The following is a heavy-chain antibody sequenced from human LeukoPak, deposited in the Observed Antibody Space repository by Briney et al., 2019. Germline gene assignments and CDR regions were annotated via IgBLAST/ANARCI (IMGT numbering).Heavy chain of an antibody. CDR2: IWYVGSSK. J-gene: IGHJ4*02. CDR3: ARDLSSSTSCYSY. V-gene: IGHV3-33*01. CDR1: GFTFSTYG. Sequence: GGSLRLSCAASGFTFSTYGMHWVRQAPGNVLEWVAFIWYVGSSKYYADSVKGRFTISRDNSKNTLYLQVNSLRAEDTAVYYCARDLSSSTSCYSYWGQGTLVTVSS. D-gene: IGHD2-2*01.